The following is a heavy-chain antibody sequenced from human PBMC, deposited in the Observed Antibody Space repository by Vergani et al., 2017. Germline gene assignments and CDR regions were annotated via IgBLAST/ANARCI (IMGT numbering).Heavy chain of an antibody. J-gene: IGHJ2*01. Sequence: QAQLVESGGGVVQPGTSLRLSCAASGEIISDYGMHWVRQAPGKGLEWVAMIYYDGSGEFYADSVKGRFAISRDNTKNSLSLQMSGLRVEDTAVYYCVRLPRGPWNFDLWGRGTLITVSS. V-gene: IGHV3-33*01. CDR1: GEIISDYG. CDR3: VRLPRGPWNFDL. CDR2: IYYDGSGE.